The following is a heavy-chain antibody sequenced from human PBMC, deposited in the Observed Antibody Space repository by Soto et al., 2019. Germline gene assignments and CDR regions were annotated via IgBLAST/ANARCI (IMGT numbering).Heavy chain of an antibody. D-gene: IGHD4-17*01. CDR3: ARPDFGDYWYFDL. CDR1: GGTFSSHT. V-gene: IGHV1-69*08. J-gene: IGHJ2*01. Sequence: QDQLVQSGAEVKKPGSSVKVSCKASGGTFSSHTFSWVRQAPGQGLEWMGRIIPALGTATYAQKFQGRVTIAAAESATTAYMELNRLRSEGTAVYYCARPDFGDYWYFDLWGRGTLVTVSS. CDR2: IIPALGTA.